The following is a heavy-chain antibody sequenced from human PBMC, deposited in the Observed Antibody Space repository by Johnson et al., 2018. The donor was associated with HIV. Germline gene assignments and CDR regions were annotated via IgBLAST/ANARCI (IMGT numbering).Heavy chain of an antibody. CDR1: GFTFSDYY. V-gene: IGHV3-7*01. J-gene: IGHJ3*02. CDR2: ISYDGSEK. Sequence: VQLVESGGGVVQPGRSLRLSCAASGFTFSDYYMSWIRQAPGKGLEWVATISYDGSEKYYVDSVKGRFTISRDNAKKSLYLQMNSLRAEDTAVYYCARESITMIVVVTHDAFDIWGQGTMVTVSS. D-gene: IGHD3-22*01. CDR3: ARESITMIVVVTHDAFDI.